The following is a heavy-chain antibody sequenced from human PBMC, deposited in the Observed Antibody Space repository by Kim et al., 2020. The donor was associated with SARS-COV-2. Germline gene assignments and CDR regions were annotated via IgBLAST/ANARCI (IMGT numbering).Heavy chain of an antibody. J-gene: IGHJ3*02. D-gene: IGHD4-17*01. CDR3: ARYTESYDYGDEAFDI. V-gene: IGHV1-2*02. Sequence: ASVKVSCKASGYTFTGYYMHWVRQAPGQGLEWMGWINPNSGGTNYAQKFQGRVTMTRDTSISTAYMELSRLRSDDTAVYYCARYTESYDYGDEAFDIWGQGTMVTVSS. CDR1: GYTFTGYY. CDR2: INPNSGGT.